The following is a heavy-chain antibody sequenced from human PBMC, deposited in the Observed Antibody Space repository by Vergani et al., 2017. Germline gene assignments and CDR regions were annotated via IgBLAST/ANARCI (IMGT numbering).Heavy chain of an antibody. CDR3: SRDRDRMGIGGANNWFDP. CDR1: GGPFSSYA. J-gene: IGHJ5*02. Sequence: QVQLVQSGAEVKKPGSSVKVSCKASGGPFSSYALSWVRQAPGQGLEWMGGFIPIFGTANYAQKLQGRVTITADESTSTAYMELGSLRSEDTAVYYCSRDRDRMGIGGANNWFDPWGQGTLVTVSS. V-gene: IGHV1-69*01. CDR2: FIPIFGTA. D-gene: IGHD1-26*01.